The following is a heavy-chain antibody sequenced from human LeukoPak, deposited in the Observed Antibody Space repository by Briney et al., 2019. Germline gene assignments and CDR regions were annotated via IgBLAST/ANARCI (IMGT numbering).Heavy chain of an antibody. CDR2: INPNSGGT. CDR3: ARDLISYGSIRTDYYYYGMDV. J-gene: IGHJ6*02. CDR1: GYTFTGYY. D-gene: IGHD5-18*01. Sequence: ASVKVSCKASGYTFTGYYMHWVRQAPGQGLEWMGWINPNSGGTNYAQKFQGWVTMARDTSISTAYMELSRLRSDDTAVYYCARDLISYGSIRTDYYYYGMDVWGQGTTVTVSS. V-gene: IGHV1-2*04.